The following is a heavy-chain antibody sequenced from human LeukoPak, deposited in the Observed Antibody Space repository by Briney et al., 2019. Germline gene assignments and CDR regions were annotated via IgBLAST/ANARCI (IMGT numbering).Heavy chain of an antibody. V-gene: IGHV3-23*01. J-gene: IGHJ3*01. Sequence: GGPLRLSCVASEFTFASYAMTWVRLTPGKGLEWVSSIGGSGTNTNYADSVRGRFTISRDNSKNTLYLQMNSLRAEDTAVYYCGRDPNGDYVGAFEFWGQGTLVTVSS. CDR2: IGGSGTNT. D-gene: IGHD4-17*01. CDR3: GRDPNGDYVGAFEF. CDR1: EFTFASYA.